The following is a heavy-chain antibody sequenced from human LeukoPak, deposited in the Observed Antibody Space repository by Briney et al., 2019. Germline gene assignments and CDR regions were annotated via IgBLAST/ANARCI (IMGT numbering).Heavy chain of an antibody. CDR2: IIPIFGTA. D-gene: IGHD3-3*01. CDR3: ARSITIFGVVYYMDV. CDR1: GGSFSSYA. Sequence: SVKVSCKASGGSFSSYAISWVRQAPGQGLEWMGRIIPIFGTANYAQKFQGRVTITTDESTSTAYMELSSLRSEDTAVYYCARSITIFGVVYYMDVWGKGTTVTVSS. J-gene: IGHJ6*03. V-gene: IGHV1-69*05.